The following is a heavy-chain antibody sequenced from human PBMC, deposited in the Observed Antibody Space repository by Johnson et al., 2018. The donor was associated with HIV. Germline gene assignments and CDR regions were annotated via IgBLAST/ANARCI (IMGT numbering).Heavy chain of an antibody. Sequence: VQLLESGGGVVQPGRSLRLSCAASGFTFGSYAMHWVRQAPGKGLEWVAVISYDGSNKYYADSVKGRFTISRDNSKNTLYLQMNSLRAEDTAVYYCARRAATFDAFDIWGQGTMVTVS. V-gene: IGHV3-30*04. CDR2: ISYDGSNK. D-gene: IGHD6-13*01. CDR1: GFTFGSYA. J-gene: IGHJ3*02. CDR3: ARRAATFDAFDI.